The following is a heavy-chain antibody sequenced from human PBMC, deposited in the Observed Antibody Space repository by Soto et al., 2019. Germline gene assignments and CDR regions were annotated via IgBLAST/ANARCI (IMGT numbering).Heavy chain of an antibody. CDR2: NSGSGGST. V-gene: IGHV3-23*01. J-gene: IGHJ6*02. CDR3: ALPPPVVVPAWGMDV. D-gene: IGHD2-2*01. CDR1: RFTFSTYA. Sequence: EVQLLASGGGLVQPGGTLRLSCAASRFTFSTYAMSWVRQAPGKGLQWVSANSGSGGSTYYPDSAKGRFTISRDNSKNTLYLQMNSLRAEDTAVYYCALPPPVVVPAWGMDVWGQGTTVTVSS.